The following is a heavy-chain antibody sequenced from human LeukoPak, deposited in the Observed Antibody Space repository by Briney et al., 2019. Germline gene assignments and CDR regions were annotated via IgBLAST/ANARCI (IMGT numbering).Heavy chain of an antibody. D-gene: IGHD6-19*01. CDR1: GGSISSSSYY. Sequence: PSETLSLTCTVSGGSISSSSYYWGWIRQPPGKGLEWIGSIYYSGSTYYNPSLKSRVTISVDTSKNQFSLKLSSVTAADTAVYYCARHFARGWYYHFDSGGPLDYWGQGTLVTVSS. CDR3: ARHFARGWYYHFDSGGPLDY. J-gene: IGHJ4*02. CDR2: IYYSGST. V-gene: IGHV4-39*01.